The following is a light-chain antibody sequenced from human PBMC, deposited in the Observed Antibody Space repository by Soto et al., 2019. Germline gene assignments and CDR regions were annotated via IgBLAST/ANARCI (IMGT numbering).Light chain of an antibody. Sequence: EIVLKQSPATLSLSPGERATLSCRASQSVSSYLAWYQQKPGQAPRLLIYDASNRATGIPARFSGSGSGTDFTLTISSLEPEDFAVYYCQQRSNLITFGQGTRLEIK. J-gene: IGKJ5*01. CDR1: QSVSSY. CDR3: QQRSNLIT. CDR2: DAS. V-gene: IGKV3-11*01.